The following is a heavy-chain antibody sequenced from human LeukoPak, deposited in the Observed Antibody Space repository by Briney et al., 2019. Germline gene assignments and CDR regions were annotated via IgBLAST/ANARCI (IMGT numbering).Heavy chain of an antibody. J-gene: IGHJ5*02. CDR3: ARGNRGARPGFDP. V-gene: IGHV3-13*01. Sequence: GGSLRLSCAASGFTFSSYDMHWVRHATGKGLECVSGIATAGDTFYAGSVKGRFTISRENGKNSLYLQMNSLRAGDTAVYYCARGNRGARPGFDPWRQGTLVTVSS. CDR2: IATAGDT. CDR1: GFTFSSYD. D-gene: IGHD6-6*01.